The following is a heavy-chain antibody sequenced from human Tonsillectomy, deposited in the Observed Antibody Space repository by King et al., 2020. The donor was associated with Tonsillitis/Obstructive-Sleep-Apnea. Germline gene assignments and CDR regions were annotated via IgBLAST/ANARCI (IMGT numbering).Heavy chain of an antibody. CDR2: ISSSSSYI. CDR1: GFTFSSYS. D-gene: IGHD3-10*01. Sequence: VQLVESGGGLVKPGGSLRLSCAASGFTFSSYSMNWVRQAPGKGLEWVSSISSSSSYIYYADSVKGRFTISRDNAKNSLYLQMNSLRAEDTAVYYCARDMSGFGESVDFDYWGQGTLVTVSS. J-gene: IGHJ4*02. V-gene: IGHV3-21*01. CDR3: ARDMSGFGESVDFDY.